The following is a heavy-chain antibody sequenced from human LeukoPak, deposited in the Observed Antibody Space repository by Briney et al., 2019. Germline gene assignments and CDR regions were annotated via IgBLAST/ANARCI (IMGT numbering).Heavy chain of an antibody. CDR2: IRYDGSNK. CDR3: AKEKKIYGSGSYLDV. J-gene: IGHJ6*04. Sequence: PGGSLRLSCAASGFTFSSYGMHWVRQAPGKGLEWVAFIRYDGSNKYYADSVKGRFTISRGNSKNTLYLQMNSLRAEDTAVYYCAKEKKIYGSGSYLDVWGKGTTVTISS. D-gene: IGHD3-10*01. CDR1: GFTFSSYG. V-gene: IGHV3-30*02.